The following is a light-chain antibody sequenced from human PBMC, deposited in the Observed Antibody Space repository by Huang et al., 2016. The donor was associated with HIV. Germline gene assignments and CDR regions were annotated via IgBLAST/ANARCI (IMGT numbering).Light chain of an antibody. CDR1: QNIDIY. J-gene: IGKJ2*01. V-gene: IGKV1-39*01. CDR2: TAS. CDR3: LQSYSMFRT. Sequence: EIQMTQSPSSLSASVGDTVTITCRASQNIDIYLNWYQQRPGKAPKLLIYTASSLQTGVPSRFSGSGSGTDFTLTIDSLQPEDCATYYCLQSYSMFRTFGQGTKLDFK.